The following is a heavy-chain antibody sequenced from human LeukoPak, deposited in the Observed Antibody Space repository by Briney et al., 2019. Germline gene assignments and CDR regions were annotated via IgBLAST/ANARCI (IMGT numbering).Heavy chain of an antibody. CDR3: ARDPEPGRPWYYYDSSGYLTPGFDP. J-gene: IGHJ5*02. Sequence: GGSLRLSCAASGFTFSSYSMNWVRQAPGKGLEWVSSISSSSSYIYYADSVKGRFTISRDNAKNSLYLQMNSLRAEDTAVYYCARDPEPGRPWYYYDSSGYLTPGFDPWGQGTLVTVSS. CDR1: GFTFSSYS. D-gene: IGHD3-22*01. CDR2: ISSSSSYI. V-gene: IGHV3-21*01.